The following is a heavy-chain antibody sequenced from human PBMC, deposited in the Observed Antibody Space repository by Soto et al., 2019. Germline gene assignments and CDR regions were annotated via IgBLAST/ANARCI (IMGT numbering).Heavy chain of an antibody. D-gene: IGHD2-8*01. Sequence: GGSLRLSCAASGFSFSTYTMSWVRRAPGKGLEWVSAISGSGGSPSYADSVQGRFTISRDNPKKTLYLQMNSLRAEDTSVYYCAKARCTTSNCYVPDYWGQGTLVTVSS. CDR2: ISGSGGSP. CDR1: GFSFSTYT. CDR3: AKARCTTSNCYVPDY. J-gene: IGHJ4*02. V-gene: IGHV3-23*01.